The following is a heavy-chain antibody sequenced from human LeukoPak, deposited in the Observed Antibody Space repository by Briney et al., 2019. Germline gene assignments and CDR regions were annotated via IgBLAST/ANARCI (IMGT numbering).Heavy chain of an antibody. J-gene: IGHJ4*02. CDR2: ISGSGGST. V-gene: IGHV3-23*01. D-gene: IGHD3-22*01. Sequence: AGGSLRLSCAASGFTFSSYAMSWVRQAPGKGLEWVSAISGSGGSTYYADSVKGRFTFSRDNSKNTLYLQMDSLRAKDTAVYYCAKAFYDSSGYSCLDYWGQGTLVTASS. CDR1: GFTFSSYA. CDR3: AKAFYDSSGYSCLDY.